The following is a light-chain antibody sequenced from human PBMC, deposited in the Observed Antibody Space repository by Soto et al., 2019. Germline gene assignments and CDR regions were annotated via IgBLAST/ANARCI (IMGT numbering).Light chain of an antibody. V-gene: IGKV1-5*03. Sequence: DIQMTQSPSTLSASVGDRVTITCRASQSINSWLVWYQQKPGKAPKLLIYKASSLESGVPSRFSGSGSGTEFTLTISSLQPDDFATYYCQEYSSYSVTFGPGTKVDIK. CDR1: QSINSW. CDR3: QEYSSYSVT. J-gene: IGKJ3*01. CDR2: KAS.